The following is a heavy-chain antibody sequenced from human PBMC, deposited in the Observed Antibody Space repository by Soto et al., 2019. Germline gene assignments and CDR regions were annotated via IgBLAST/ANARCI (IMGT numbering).Heavy chain of an antibody. Sequence: SETLSLTCTVSGASISGFYWSWIRKSAGKGLEWIGRIYATGTTDYNPSLKSRVMMSVDTSKKQFSLKLRSVTAADTAVYYCVRDGTKSLRDWFDPWGQGISVTVS. V-gene: IGHV4-4*07. D-gene: IGHD1-1*01. CDR1: GASISGFY. CDR3: VRDGTKSLRDWFDP. CDR2: IYATGTT. J-gene: IGHJ5*02.